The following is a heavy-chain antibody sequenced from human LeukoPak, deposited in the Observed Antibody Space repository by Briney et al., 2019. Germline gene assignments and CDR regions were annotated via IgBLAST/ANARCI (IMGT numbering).Heavy chain of an antibody. J-gene: IGHJ3*02. D-gene: IGHD3-22*01. CDR3: ARVLDYDSSGYQAFDI. CDR1: GYTLTELS. Sequence: ASVKVSCKVSGYTLTELSMHWVRQATGQGLEWMGWMNPNSGNTGYAQKFQGRVTITRNTSISTAYMGLSSLRSEDTAVYYCARVLDYDSSGYQAFDIWGQGTMVTVSS. CDR2: MNPNSGNT. V-gene: IGHV1-8*03.